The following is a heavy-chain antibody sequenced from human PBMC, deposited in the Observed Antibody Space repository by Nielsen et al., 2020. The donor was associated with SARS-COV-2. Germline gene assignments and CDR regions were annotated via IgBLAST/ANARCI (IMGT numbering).Heavy chain of an antibody. CDR1: AFTFSTYW. Sequence: GGSLRLSCAASAFTFSTYWMNWVRQAPGKGLVWVSRINSEGSSTSYADSVKGRFTISRDNAKNTLYLQMNSLRAEDTAVYYCVRVLQVPNGLAHRWGQGTLVTVSS. J-gene: IGHJ4*02. V-gene: IGHV3-74*01. CDR3: VRVLQVPNGLAHR. CDR2: INSEGSST. D-gene: IGHD3-10*01.